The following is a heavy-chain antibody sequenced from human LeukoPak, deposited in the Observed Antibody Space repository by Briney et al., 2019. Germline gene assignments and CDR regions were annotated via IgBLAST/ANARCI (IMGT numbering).Heavy chain of an antibody. J-gene: IGHJ4*02. Sequence: GGSLRLSCAASRFAFRSHWMTWVRQAPGKGLEWVANIRPDGSGKNYVDSVKGRFTISRDNANNALFLQMKGLRVEDTAVYYCSSQPAVLDLDCWGQGALVTVSS. CDR1: RFAFRSHW. CDR3: SSQPAVLDLDC. CDR2: IRPDGSGK. V-gene: IGHV3-7*01. D-gene: IGHD2/OR15-2a*01.